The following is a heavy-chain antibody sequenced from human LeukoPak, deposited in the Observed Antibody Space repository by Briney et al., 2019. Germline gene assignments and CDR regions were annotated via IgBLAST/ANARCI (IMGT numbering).Heavy chain of an antibody. J-gene: IGHJ1*01. D-gene: IGHD2-15*01. CDR3: VRVFCRGDSCYSAEYFQH. CDR1: GDSFSDYY. Sequence: SETLSLTCAVYGDSFSDYYWTWIRQTPGKGLEWIGEIIHNGSSSVNPSLESRVTISVDTSKNQFSLKLTSVTAADTSIYYCVRVFCRGDSCYSAEYFQHWGQGTLVTVSS. V-gene: IGHV4-34*12. CDR2: IIHNGSS.